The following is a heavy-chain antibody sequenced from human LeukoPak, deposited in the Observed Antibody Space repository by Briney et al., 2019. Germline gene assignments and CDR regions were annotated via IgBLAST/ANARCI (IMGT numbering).Heavy chain of an antibody. J-gene: IGHJ4*02. CDR1: GGSISSYY. CDR3: ARELGLGKYSSSFPFGY. Sequence: SSETLSLTCTVSGGSISSYYWSWIRQPPGKGLEWIGYIYYSGSTNYNPSLKSRVTISVDTSKNQFSLKLSSVTAADTAVYYCARELGLGKYSSSFPFGYWGQGTLVTVSS. V-gene: IGHV4-59*01. D-gene: IGHD6-13*01. CDR2: IYYSGST.